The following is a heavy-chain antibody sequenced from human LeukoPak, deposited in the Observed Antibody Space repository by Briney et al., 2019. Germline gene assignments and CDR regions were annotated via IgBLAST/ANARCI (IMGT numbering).Heavy chain of an antibody. CDR2: LNWNSGGI. V-gene: IGHV3-9*01. Sequence: GGSLRLSCAASGFTFDDYAMHWVRQAPGKGLEWVSGLNWNSGGIVYADSVKGRFTISRDNAKGSLYLQMNSLRAEDTAVYYCARYYYDSSGYFTLSDYWGQGTLVTVSS. D-gene: IGHD3-22*01. CDR3: ARYYYDSSGYFTLSDY. CDR1: GFTFDDYA. J-gene: IGHJ4*02.